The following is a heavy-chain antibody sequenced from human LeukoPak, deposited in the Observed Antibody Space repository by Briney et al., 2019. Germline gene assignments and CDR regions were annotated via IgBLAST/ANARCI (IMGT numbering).Heavy chain of an antibody. Sequence: ASVKVSCKGSGYTFTAYYIHWVRQAPGQGLEWMGWINPNSGDTTYAQKFQGRVTMTRDTAISTVYMALSRLTSEDTAVYYCASPLNYYYGMDVWGQGTTVTVSS. V-gene: IGHV1-2*02. J-gene: IGHJ6*02. CDR2: INPNSGDT. CDR3: ASPLNYYYGMDV. CDR1: GYTFTAYY.